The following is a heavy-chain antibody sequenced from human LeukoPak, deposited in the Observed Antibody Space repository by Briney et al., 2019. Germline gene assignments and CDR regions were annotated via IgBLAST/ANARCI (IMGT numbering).Heavy chain of an antibody. CDR1: GGSISSYY. Sequence: SETLSLTCTVPGGSISSYYWSWIRQPAGKGLEWIGRIYTSGSTNYNPSLKSRVTMSVDTSKNQFSLKLSSVTAADTAVYYCARAGTYYDFWSGNPGYFDYWGQGTLVTVSS. D-gene: IGHD3-3*01. CDR2: IYTSGST. J-gene: IGHJ4*02. CDR3: ARAGTYYDFWSGNPGYFDY. V-gene: IGHV4-4*07.